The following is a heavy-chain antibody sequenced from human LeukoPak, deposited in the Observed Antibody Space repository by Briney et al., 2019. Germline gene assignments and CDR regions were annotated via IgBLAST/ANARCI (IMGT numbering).Heavy chain of an antibody. CDR2: IRYDGNNK. D-gene: IGHD1-14*01. J-gene: IGHJ4*02. Sequence: GGSLRLSCGASGFTFSNYGMLWVRQAPGKGLEWVAFIRYDGNNKLYADSMKGRFTISRDNSKNTLYLHINSLRAGDTAVYYCVKDNPLDYWGQGTLVIVSS. CDR3: VKDNPLDY. V-gene: IGHV3-30*02. CDR1: GFTFSNYG.